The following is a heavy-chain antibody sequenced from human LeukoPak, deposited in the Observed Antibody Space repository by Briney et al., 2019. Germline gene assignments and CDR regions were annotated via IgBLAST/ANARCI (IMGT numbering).Heavy chain of an antibody. D-gene: IGHD5-18*01. J-gene: IGHJ4*02. V-gene: IGHV3-33*06. CDR3: AKDAYHATAMPILDY. CDR2: IWYDGSNK. CDR1: GFTFSSYG. Sequence: GGSLRLSCAASGFTFSSYGMHWVRQAPGKGLEWVAVIWYDGSNKYYADSVKGRFTISRDNSKNTLYLQMNSLRAEDTAVYYCAKDAYHATAMPILDYWGQGTLVTVSS.